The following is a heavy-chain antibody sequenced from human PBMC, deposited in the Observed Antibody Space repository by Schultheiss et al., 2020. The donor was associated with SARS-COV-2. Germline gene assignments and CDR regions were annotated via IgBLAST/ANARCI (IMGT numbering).Heavy chain of an antibody. D-gene: IGHD4-17*01. CDR3: ASTVVEDYGDYVDY. CDR2: IYYSGST. J-gene: IGHJ4*02. Sequence: LETLSLTCTVSGGSVSSGSYYWSWIRQPPGKGLEWIGYIYYSGSTNYNPSLKSRVTISVDTSKNQFSLKLSSVTAADTAVYYCASTVVEDYGDYVDYWGQGTLVTVSS. V-gene: IGHV4-61*01. CDR1: GGSVSSGSYY.